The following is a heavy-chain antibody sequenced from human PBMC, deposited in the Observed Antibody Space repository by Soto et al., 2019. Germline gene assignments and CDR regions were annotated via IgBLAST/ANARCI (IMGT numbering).Heavy chain of an antibody. Sequence: SVKVSFKASGGTFSSYAISWVRQAPGQGLERMGGIIPIFGTANYAQKFQGRVTITADESTSTAYMEMSSLRSEDTAVYYCARGSSIAAPGLIAYWGQGTLVTVSS. J-gene: IGHJ4*02. CDR3: ARGSSIAAPGLIAY. CDR1: GGTFSSYA. V-gene: IGHV1-69*13. CDR2: IIPIFGTA. D-gene: IGHD6-13*01.